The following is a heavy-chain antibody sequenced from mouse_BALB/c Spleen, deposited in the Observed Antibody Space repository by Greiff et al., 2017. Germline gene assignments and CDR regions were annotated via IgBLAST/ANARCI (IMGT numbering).Heavy chain of an antibody. CDR3: ARFITTVVAPYFDY. CDR2: ISYSGST. D-gene: IGHD1-1*01. V-gene: IGHV3-2*02. J-gene: IGHJ2*01. CDR1: GYSITSDYA. Sequence: EVKLVESGPGLVKPSQSLSLTCTVTGYSITSDYAWNWIRQFPGNKLEWMGYISYSGSTSYNPSLKSRISITRDTSKNQFFLQLNSVTTEDTATYYCARFITTVVAPYFDYWGQGTTLTVSS.